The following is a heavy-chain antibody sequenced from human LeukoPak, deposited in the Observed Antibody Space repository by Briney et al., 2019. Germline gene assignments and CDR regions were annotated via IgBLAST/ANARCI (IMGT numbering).Heavy chain of an antibody. CDR1: GGSISTGDYY. CDR3: ARAFGAWYGALDI. CDR2: IHHSGST. Sequence: SETLSLTCSVSGGSISTGDYYWSWIRQPPGKGLEWIGYIHHSGSTYYNPSLRSRLTISVDRSKNHFSLTLSSVTAADTAVYYCARAFGAWYGALDIWGQGTRVTVSS. V-gene: IGHV4-30-2*01. D-gene: IGHD3-16*01. J-gene: IGHJ3*02.